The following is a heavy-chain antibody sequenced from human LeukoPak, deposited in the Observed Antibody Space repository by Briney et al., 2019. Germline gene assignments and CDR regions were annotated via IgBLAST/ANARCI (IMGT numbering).Heavy chain of an antibody. V-gene: IGHV3-23*01. CDR3: ARPGLAVAGTRWFDP. D-gene: IGHD6-19*01. Sequence: PGGSLRLSCAASGFTFSGYAMSWVRQAPGESPEWVSALGSGGRGSHYADSVKSRFTISRDDSKNTLYLQMNSLRAEDTAVYFCARPGLAVAGTRWFDPWGQGTLVTVSS. CDR2: LGSGGRGS. CDR1: GFTFSGYA. J-gene: IGHJ5*02.